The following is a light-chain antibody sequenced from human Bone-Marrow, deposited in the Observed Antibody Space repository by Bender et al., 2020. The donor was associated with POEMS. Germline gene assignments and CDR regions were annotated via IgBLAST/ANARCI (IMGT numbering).Light chain of an antibody. V-gene: IGLV3-25*03. J-gene: IGLJ1*01. CDR1: ALPKQY. CDR3: QSTDSSDTYV. CDR2: KDT. Sequence: SYALTQPPSVSVSPGQTATITCSGDALPKQYAYWYQQKPGQAPVLVIYKDTERPSGIPERFSGSSSGTTVTLTISGVQAEDEADYYCQSTDSSDTYVFGTGTKVTVL.